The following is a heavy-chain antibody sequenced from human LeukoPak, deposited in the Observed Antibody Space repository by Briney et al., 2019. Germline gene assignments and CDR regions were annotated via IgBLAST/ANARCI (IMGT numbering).Heavy chain of an antibody. Sequence: ASVKVSCKASGYTFTSYVIHWVRQAPGQRLDWMGWINTGNGNTKYSQTFQGRVTITRDTSASTAYMELSSLRSEDTAVYYCARGPPPYTEGDLFYYYGLDVWGQGTTVTVSS. V-gene: IGHV1-3*04. CDR1: GYTFTSYV. CDR3: ARGPPPYTEGDLFYYYGLDV. J-gene: IGHJ6*02. D-gene: IGHD3-16*01. CDR2: INTGNGNT.